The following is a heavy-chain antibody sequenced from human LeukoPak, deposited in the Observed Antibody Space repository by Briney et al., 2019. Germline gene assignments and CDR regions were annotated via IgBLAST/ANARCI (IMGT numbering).Heavy chain of an antibody. J-gene: IGHJ4*02. CDR1: GGTFSIYA. CDR2: IIPIFGTA. V-gene: IGHV1-69*06. CDR3: ARSLLKGSGYDPFDY. Sequence: SVKVSFKASGGTFSIYAISWVRQAPGQGLEWMGGIIPIFGTANYAQKFQGRVTITADKSTSTAYMELSSLRSEDTAVYYCARSLLKGSGYDPFDYWGQGTLVTVSS. D-gene: IGHD5-12*01.